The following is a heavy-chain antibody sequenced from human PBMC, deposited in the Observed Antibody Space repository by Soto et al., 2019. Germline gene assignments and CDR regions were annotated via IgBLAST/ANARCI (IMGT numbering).Heavy chain of an antibody. CDR3: ARGLRGNDILTGYTMRAFDI. CDR2: INHSGST. Sequence: SETLSLTCAVYGGSFSGYYWSWIRQPPGKGLEWIGEINHSGSTNYNPSLKSRVTISVDTSKNQFSLKLSSVTAADTAVYYCARGLRGNDILTGYTMRAFDIWGQGTMVTVSS. V-gene: IGHV4-34*01. J-gene: IGHJ3*02. CDR1: GGSFSGYY. D-gene: IGHD3-9*01.